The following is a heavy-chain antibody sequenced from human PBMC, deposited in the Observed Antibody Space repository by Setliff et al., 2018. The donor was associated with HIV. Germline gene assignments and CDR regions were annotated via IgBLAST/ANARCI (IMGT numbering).Heavy chain of an antibody. V-gene: IGHV2-26*01. D-gene: IGHD3-16*01. CDR2: IFSDDEK. CDR1: GFSLSNTRMG. CDR3: AHRLHIWDFFDY. J-gene: IGHJ4*02. Sequence: SGPTLVNPTETLTLTCTVSGFSLSNTRMGVSWIRQPPGKALEWLTHIFSDDEKSYSTSLKSRLTISKDTSKNQVVLTMTNMDPVDTATYFCAHRLHIWDFFDYWGPGTVGTVSS.